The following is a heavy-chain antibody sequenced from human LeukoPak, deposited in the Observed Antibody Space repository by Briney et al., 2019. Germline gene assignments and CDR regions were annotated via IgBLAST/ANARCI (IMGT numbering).Heavy chain of an antibody. J-gene: IGHJ2*01. D-gene: IGHD3-22*01. CDR1: GYTFTSYY. CDR3: ARDRAEDSSGYYRSLRYFDL. Sequence: ASVKVSCKASGYTFTSYYMHWVRQAPGQGLEWMGIINPSGGSTSYAQKFQGRVTMTRDTSTSTVYMELSSLRSEDTAVYYCARDRAEDSSGYYRSLRYFDLWGRGTLVTVSS. V-gene: IGHV1-46*01. CDR2: INPSGGST.